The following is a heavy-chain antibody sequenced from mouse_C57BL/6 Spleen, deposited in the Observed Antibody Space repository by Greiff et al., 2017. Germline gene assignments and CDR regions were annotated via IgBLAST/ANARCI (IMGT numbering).Heavy chain of an antibody. D-gene: IGHD2-4*01. CDR2: IDPSDSET. J-gene: IGHJ4*01. V-gene: IGHV1-52*01. Sequence: QVQLQQPGAELVRPGSSVKLSCKASGYTFTSYLMHWVKQRPIQGLEWIGNIDPSDSETHYNQKFKDKATLTVDKSSSTAYMQLSSLTSEDSAVYYCARSDYDGSYAMDYWGQGTSVTVSS. CDR1: GYTFTSYL. CDR3: ARSDYDGSYAMDY.